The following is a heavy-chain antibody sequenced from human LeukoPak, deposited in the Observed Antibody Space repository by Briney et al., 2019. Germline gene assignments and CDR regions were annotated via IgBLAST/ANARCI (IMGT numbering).Heavy chain of an antibody. CDR3: AREILGGFNPGAY. CDR1: LDSTTSNF. Sequence: PSETLSLTCTVSLDSTTSNFWSWVRQPPGKGLEWIGEIHRSGSPNYNPSLQSRVTISIDRSRNQIVLELSSVTAADTAFYYCAREILGGFNPGAYWGERPLVTVSS. J-gene: IGHJ4*02. D-gene: IGHD1-14*01. V-gene: IGHV4-4*02. CDR2: IHRSGSP.